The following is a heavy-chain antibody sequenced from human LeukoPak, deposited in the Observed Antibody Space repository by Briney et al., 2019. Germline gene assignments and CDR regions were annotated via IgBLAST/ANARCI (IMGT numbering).Heavy chain of an antibody. CDR3: ARALAGTGFDY. V-gene: IGHV4-59*01. J-gene: IGHJ4*02. CDR2: IYYSGST. CDR1: GGSISSYY. D-gene: IGHD6-19*01. Sequence: SETLSLTCTVSGGSISSYYWSWIRQPPGKGLEWIGYIYYSGSTNYNPSLKSRVTISVDTSKNQFSLKLSSVTAADTAVYYCARALAGTGFDYWGQGTLVTVSS.